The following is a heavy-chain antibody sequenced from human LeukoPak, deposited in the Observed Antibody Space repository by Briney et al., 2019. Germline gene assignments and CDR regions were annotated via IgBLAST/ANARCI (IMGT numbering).Heavy chain of an antibody. Sequence: SETLSLTCAVYGGSFSGYYWSWIRQPPGKGLEWIGEINHSGSTNYNPSLKSRVTISVDTSKNQFSLKLSSVTVADTAVYYCARLICSSTSCLYYYYGMDVWGQGTTVTVSS. D-gene: IGHD2-2*01. CDR3: ARLICSSTSCLYYYYGMDV. CDR2: INHSGST. V-gene: IGHV4-34*01. CDR1: GGSFSGYY. J-gene: IGHJ6*02.